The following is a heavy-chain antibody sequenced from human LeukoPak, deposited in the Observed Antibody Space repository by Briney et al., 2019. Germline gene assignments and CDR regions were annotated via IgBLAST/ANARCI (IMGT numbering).Heavy chain of an antibody. V-gene: IGHV6-1*01. CDR3: ARDLGTSGWYTFDF. CDR2: TYYRSKWYD. CDR1: GDSFPSKNGA. D-gene: IGHD6-19*01. J-gene: IGHJ4*02. Sequence: SQTLSLTCAISGDSFPSKNGAWNWLRQSPSRGLEWLGRTYYRSKWYDDYADSVKGRITISPDTWKSQFSLHVCSVTPEDTAVYYCARDLGTSGWYTFDFWGQGTLVTVSS.